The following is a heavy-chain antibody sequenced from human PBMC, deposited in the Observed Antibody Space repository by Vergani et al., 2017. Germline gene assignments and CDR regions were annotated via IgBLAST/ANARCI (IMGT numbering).Heavy chain of an antibody. V-gene: IGHV3-66*02. D-gene: IGHD6-6*01. CDR3: AKVAARHTYYYYGMDV. CDR2: IYSGGST. CDR1: GFTVSSNY. Sequence: EVQLVESGGGLVQPGGSLRLSCAASGFTVSSNYMSWVRQAPGKGLEWVSVIYSGGSTYYADSVKGRFTISRDNSKNTLYLQMNSLRAEDTAVYYCAKVAARHTYYYYGMDVWGQGTTVTVSS. J-gene: IGHJ6*02.